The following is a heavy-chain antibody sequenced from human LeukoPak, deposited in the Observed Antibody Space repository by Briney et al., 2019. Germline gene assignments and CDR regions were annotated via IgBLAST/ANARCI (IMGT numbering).Heavy chain of an antibody. CDR2: TYHRSKWYN. CDR1: GDSVSSNSAA. Sequence: SQTLSLTCAISGDSVSSNSAAWNWIRQSPSRGLEWLGRTYHRSKWYNDYAVSVKSRITINPDTSKNQFSLQLNSVTPEDTAVYYCARDRQLLWFGESYPGGAPGSISSRYGMDVWGQGTTVTVSS. CDR3: ARDRQLLWFGESYPGGAPGSISSRYGMDV. D-gene: IGHD3-10*01. J-gene: IGHJ6*02. V-gene: IGHV6-1*01.